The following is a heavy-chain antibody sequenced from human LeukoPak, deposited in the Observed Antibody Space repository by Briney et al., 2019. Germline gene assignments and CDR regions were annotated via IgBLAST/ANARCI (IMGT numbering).Heavy chain of an antibody. CDR2: ISGRIITT. D-gene: IGHD3-9*01. CDR3: AKMTGLKLTNYGMDV. J-gene: IGHJ6*02. V-gene: IGHV3-23*01. Sequence: GGSLRLSCAASGFTFSTYAMSWVRQAPGKGLEWVSAISGRIITTYYTDSVKGRFTISRDNSKHTLDLQMDSLRVDDTAVYYCAKMTGLKLTNYGMDVWGQGTTVTVSS. CDR1: GFTFSTYA.